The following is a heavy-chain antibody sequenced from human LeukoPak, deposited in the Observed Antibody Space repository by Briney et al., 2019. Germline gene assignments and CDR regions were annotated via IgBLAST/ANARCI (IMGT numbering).Heavy chain of an antibody. CDR2: ILYDGSNK. V-gene: IGHV3-33*01. J-gene: IGHJ4*02. CDR3: ARGPPGLLGYFDY. CDR1: GFTFSSYG. D-gene: IGHD3-22*01. Sequence: PGGSLRLSCAASGFTFSSYGMHWVRQAPGKGLEWVAVILYDGSNKYYADSVKGRFTISRDNSKNTLYLQMNSLRAEDTAVYYCARGPPGLLGYFDYWGQGTLVTVSS.